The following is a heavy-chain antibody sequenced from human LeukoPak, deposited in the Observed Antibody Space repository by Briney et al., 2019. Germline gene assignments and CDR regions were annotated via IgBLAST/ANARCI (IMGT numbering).Heavy chain of an antibody. CDR2: IYYSGST. V-gene: IGHV4-59*01. Sequence: SETLSLTCTVSGGSISSYYWSWIRQPPGKGLEWIGYIYYSGSTNYNPSLKSRVTISVDTSKNQFSLKLSSVTAADTAVYYCARDRVAAPSHGHWFDPWGQGTLVTVSS. CDR1: GGSISSYY. D-gene: IGHD6-13*01. J-gene: IGHJ5*02. CDR3: ARDRVAAPSHGHWFDP.